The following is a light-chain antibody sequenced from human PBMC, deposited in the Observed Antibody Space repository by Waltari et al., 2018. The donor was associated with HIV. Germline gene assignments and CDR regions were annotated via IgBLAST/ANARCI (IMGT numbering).Light chain of an antibody. CDR1: TSNIGANYD. CDR2: LNV. Sequence: QSVLTQPPSVSGAPGQRVIISSTGNTSNIGANYDVHWYLHLPVSAPKLLMFLNVNRPSGVPARFSGSKSGAAASLAISRLQAEDEADYYCQSYDSDLNGPVFGGGTKLTVL. J-gene: IGLJ2*01. CDR3: QSYDSDLNGPV. V-gene: IGLV1-40*01.